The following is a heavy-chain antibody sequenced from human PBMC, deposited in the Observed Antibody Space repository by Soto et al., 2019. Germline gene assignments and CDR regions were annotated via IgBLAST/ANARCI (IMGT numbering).Heavy chain of an antibody. CDR2: IIPIFGTA. Sequence: SVKVSCKASGGTFSSYAISWVRQAPGQGLEWMGGIIPIFGTANYAQKFQGRVTITADESTSTAYMELSSLRSEDTAVYYCARVSPTTNWNDVNYYRMDVWGQGTTVTVSS. V-gene: IGHV1-69*13. CDR1: GGTFSSYA. D-gene: IGHD1-1*01. J-gene: IGHJ6*02. CDR3: ARVSPTTNWNDVNYYRMDV.